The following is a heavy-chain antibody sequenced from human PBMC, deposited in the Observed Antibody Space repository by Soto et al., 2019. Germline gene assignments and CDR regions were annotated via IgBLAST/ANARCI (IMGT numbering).Heavy chain of an antibody. Sequence: PGGSLRLSCKGPGFTFRDYAISWVRQAPGKGLQWVGFMRAKAFGGTTEYATFVKGRFTISRDDSKSVAYLQMNSLETEDTAVYYCTREGAYTSPPYYYFYALDVWGQGTRVTVSS. J-gene: IGHJ6*01. D-gene: IGHD2-2*01. V-gene: IGHV3-49*04. CDR2: MRAKAFGGTT. CDR3: TREGAYTSPPYYYFYALDV. CDR1: GFTFRDYA.